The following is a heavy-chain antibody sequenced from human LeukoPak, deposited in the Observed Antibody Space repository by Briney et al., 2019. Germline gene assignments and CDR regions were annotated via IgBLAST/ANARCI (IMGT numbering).Heavy chain of an antibody. D-gene: IGHD6-19*01. CDR3: ARGYSSGWYRGGYFDY. Sequence: PSETLSLTCTVSGGSISSYYWSWIRQPPGKGLEWIGYIYYSGSTNYNPSLKSRVTISVDTSKNQFSLKLSSVTAADTAVYYCARGYSSGWYRGGYFDYWGQGTLVTVSS. J-gene: IGHJ4*02. CDR2: IYYSGST. V-gene: IGHV4-59*08. CDR1: GGSISSYY.